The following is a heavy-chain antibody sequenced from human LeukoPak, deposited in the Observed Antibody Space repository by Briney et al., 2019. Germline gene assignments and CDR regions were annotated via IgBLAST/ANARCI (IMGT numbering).Heavy chain of an antibody. V-gene: IGHV3-23*01. Sequence: PGGSLRLSCAASGFTFSSYAMSWVRQAPGKGLEWVSAICDSGGSTYYADSVKGRFTISRDTSKNTLFLQMNSLRVEDTAVYYCAVGDYADYWGQGTLVTVSS. CDR3: AVGDYADY. CDR2: ICDSGGST. CDR1: GFTFSSYA. D-gene: IGHD2-15*01. J-gene: IGHJ4*02.